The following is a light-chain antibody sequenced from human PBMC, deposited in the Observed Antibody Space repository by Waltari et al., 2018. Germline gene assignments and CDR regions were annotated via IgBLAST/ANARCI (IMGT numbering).Light chain of an antibody. CDR1: QSVSKY. J-gene: IGKJ1*01. Sequence: ELVLTQSPGTLSLSPGERAPLSCRASQSVSKYLAWYQQRPGQATRLLIYSTSTRAPVLPDRFSGSGFGTDFSLTISRLEPEDFAVYYCQNHERLPATFGQGTKVEIK. CDR3: QNHERLPAT. V-gene: IGKV3-20*01. CDR2: STS.